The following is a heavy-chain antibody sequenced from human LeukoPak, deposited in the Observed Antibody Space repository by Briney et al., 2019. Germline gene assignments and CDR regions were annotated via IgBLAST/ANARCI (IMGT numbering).Heavy chain of an antibody. D-gene: IGHD3-10*01. CDR3: ARGGNYYGSGLYGMDV. V-gene: IGHV1-18*04. CDR2: ISGYNGNT. J-gene: IGHJ6*02. CDR1: GYSFTSYG. Sequence: GASVKVSCKASGYSFTSYGISWVRQGPGQGLEWMGWISGYNGNTNYAQKFQDGVTMTTDTSTSTAYMELRSLRSDDTAVYYCARGGNYYGSGLYGMDVWGQGTTVTVSS.